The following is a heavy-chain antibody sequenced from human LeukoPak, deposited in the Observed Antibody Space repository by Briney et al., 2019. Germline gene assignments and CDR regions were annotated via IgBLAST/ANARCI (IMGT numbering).Heavy chain of an antibody. CDR3: AKDYSNYLSYFDY. V-gene: IGHV3-30*02. J-gene: IGHJ4*02. CDR1: GFTFSSYA. Sequence: GGSLRLSCAASGFTFSSYAMHWVRQAPGKGLEWVAFIRYDGSNKYYADSVKGRFTISRDNSKNTLYLQMNSLRAEDTAVYYCAKDYSNYLSYFDYWGQGTLVTVSS. D-gene: IGHD4-11*01. CDR2: IRYDGSNK.